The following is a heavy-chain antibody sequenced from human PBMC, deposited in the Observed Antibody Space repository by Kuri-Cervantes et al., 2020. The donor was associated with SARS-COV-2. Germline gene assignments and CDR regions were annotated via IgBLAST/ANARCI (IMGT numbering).Heavy chain of an antibody. Sequence: LSCTVSGGSISSHYWSWIRQPPGKGLEWIGYIYYSGSTNYNPSLKSRVTISVDTSKNQFSLKLSSVTAADTAVYYCARNLGVLAFGELLDWGQGTLVTVSS. CDR2: IYYSGST. V-gene: IGHV4-59*08. D-gene: IGHD3-10*01. J-gene: IGHJ4*02. CDR1: GGSISSHY. CDR3: ARNLGVLAFGELLD.